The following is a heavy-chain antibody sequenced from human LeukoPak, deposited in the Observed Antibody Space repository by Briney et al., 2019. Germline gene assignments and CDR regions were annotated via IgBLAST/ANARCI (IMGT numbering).Heavy chain of an antibody. CDR3: ARGRAGYCSSTSCSKYYYYYYMDV. CDR1: GGSFSGYY. D-gene: IGHD2-2*01. CDR2: INHSGGT. J-gene: IGHJ6*03. Sequence: SETLSLTCAVYGGSFSGYYWSWIRQPPGKGLEWIGEINHSGGTNYNPSLKSRVTISVDTSKNQFSLKLSSVTAADTAVYYCARGRAGYCSSTSCSKYYYYYYMDVWGKGTTVTVSS. V-gene: IGHV4-34*01.